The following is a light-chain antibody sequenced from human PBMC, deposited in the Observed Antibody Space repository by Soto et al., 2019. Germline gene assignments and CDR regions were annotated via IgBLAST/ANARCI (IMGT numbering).Light chain of an antibody. CDR1: SSNIGAGYD. CDR2: GNS. Sequence: QSVLTQPPSVSGAPGQRVTISCTGSSSNIGAGYDVHWYQQLPGTAPKLLIYGNSNRPSGVPDRFSGSKSGTSASLAITGLQAEDEAYYYCQSSDSCLLGLGVFGTGTMVTVL. V-gene: IGLV1-40*01. J-gene: IGLJ1*01. CDR3: QSSDSCLLGLGV.